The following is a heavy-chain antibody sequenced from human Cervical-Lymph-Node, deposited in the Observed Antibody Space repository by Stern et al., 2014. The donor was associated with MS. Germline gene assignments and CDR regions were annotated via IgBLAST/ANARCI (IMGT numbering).Heavy chain of an antibody. CDR1: GFTVNSHD. V-gene: IGHV3-66*01. CDR3: AREGFYGSGTYYRGQYRDDRQYYGLDV. CDR2: IYSGGTT. J-gene: IGHJ6*02. D-gene: IGHD3-10*01. Sequence: VQLADSGGGLVQPGGSLRLSCAASGFTVNSHDMTWVRQAPGKGLEWVPTIYSGGTTDYADSVKGRFIISRDTSYNTVYLQMNSLRAEDTAVYFCAREGFYGSGTYYRGQYRDDRQYYGLDVWGQGTTVIVS.